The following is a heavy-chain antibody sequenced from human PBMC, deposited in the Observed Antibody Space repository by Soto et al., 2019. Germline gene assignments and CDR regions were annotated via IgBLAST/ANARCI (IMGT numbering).Heavy chain of an antibody. CDR3: AKDYGTGSRPYYFGMDG. CDR2: VSYSGDTT. J-gene: IGHJ6*02. V-gene: IGHV3-23*01. Sequence: GGSQLLSSSSAGFGLSPSAETLGRQAPGKGVEWGSVVSYSGDTTYYAESVKARFTISRDNSKNTLYLQKSSLRGDDTAVFFCAKDYGTGSRPYYFGMDGGGQGSTVT. D-gene: IGHD2-8*02. CDR1: GFGLSPSA.